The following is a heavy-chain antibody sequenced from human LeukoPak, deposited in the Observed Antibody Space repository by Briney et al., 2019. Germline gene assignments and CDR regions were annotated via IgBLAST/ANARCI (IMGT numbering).Heavy chain of an antibody. CDR2: ISSSGSTI. Sequence: PGGSLRLSCAASGFTFSSYEMNWVRQAPGKGLEWVPYISSSGSTIYYADSVKGRFTISRDNAKNSLYLQMNSLRAEDTAVYYCARESAYVWGSYRYTWYYMDVWGKGTTVTISS. V-gene: IGHV3-48*03. D-gene: IGHD3-16*02. J-gene: IGHJ6*03. CDR1: GFTFSSYE. CDR3: ARESAYVWGSYRYTWYYMDV.